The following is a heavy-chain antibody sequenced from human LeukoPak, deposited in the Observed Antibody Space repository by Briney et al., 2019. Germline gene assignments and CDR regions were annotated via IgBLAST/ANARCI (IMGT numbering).Heavy chain of an antibody. J-gene: IGHJ3*02. V-gene: IGHV3-73*01. CDR2: IRSTANSYAT. CDR1: GFTFSSFE. CDR3: TVGGYRYGLDAFDI. Sequence: GGSLRLSCAASGFTFSSFEMNWVRQASGKGLEWVGRIRSTANSYATAYDVSVKGRFTISRDDSKDTASLQMNNLKTEDTAVYHCTVGGYRYGLDAFDIWGQGTMVTVSS. D-gene: IGHD5-18*01.